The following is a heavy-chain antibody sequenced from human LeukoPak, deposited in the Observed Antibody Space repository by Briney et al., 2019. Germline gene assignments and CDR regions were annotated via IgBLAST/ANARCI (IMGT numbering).Heavy chain of an antibody. CDR1: GYTFTGYY. J-gene: IGHJ4*02. V-gene: IGHV1-2*06. CDR2: INPNSGGT. CDR3: ARELEDFWSGGYYFDY. Sequence: ASVKVSCKASGYTFTGYYMHWVRQAPGQGLEWMGRINPNSGGTNYAQKFQGRVTMTRDTSISTAYMELSRLRSDDTAVYYCARELEDFWSGGYYFDYWGQGTLVTASS. D-gene: IGHD3-3*01.